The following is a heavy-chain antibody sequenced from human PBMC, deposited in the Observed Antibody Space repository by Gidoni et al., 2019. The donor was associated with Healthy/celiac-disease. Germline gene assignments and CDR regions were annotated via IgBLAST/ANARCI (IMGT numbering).Heavy chain of an antibody. CDR2: IYWDDDK. D-gene: IGHD3-10*01. CDR3: AHNGEYFDY. J-gene: IGHJ4*02. V-gene: IGHV2-5*02. Sequence: QITLKEAGPTLVKPTQTLTQTCTFSGFSLSTGGVGVGWIRQPPGKALEWLALIYWDDDKRYSPSLKSRVSITKDTSKNQVVLTLTNMDPVDTATYYCAHNGEYFDYWGQGTLVTVSS. CDR1: GFSLSTGGVG.